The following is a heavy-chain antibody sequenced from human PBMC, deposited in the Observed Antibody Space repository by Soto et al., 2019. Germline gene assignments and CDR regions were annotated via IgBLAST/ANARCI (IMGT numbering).Heavy chain of an antibody. Sequence: EVQLVESGGGLVQPGRSLRISCAASGFTFDDYAMHWVRQAPGKGLEWVSGICWNSGSIGYADSVKGRFTISRDNAKNSLYLKMNSLRAEDSALYYCAKDVQQWLGRGGDYFDYWVQETLDVFSS. J-gene: IGHJ4*02. CDR1: GFTFDDYA. CDR3: AKDVQQWLGRGGDYFDY. D-gene: IGHD6-19*01. CDR2: ICWNSGSI. V-gene: IGHV3-9*01.